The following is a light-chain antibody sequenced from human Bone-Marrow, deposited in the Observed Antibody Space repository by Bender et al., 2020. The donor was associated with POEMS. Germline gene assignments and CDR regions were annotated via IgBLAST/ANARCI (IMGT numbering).Light chain of an antibody. V-gene: IGLV2-8*01. CDR3: SSYAGSNNVI. J-gene: IGLJ2*01. CDR1: GSDVGAYKY. CDR2: EVN. Sequence: QSVLTQPPSVSGAPGQRVTISCTGTGSDVGAYKYVSWYQHHPGKAPKLIIYEVNKRPAGVPDRLSGSKSGDAASLTVSGLQPDDEADYYCSSYAGSNNVIFGGGTKLTVL.